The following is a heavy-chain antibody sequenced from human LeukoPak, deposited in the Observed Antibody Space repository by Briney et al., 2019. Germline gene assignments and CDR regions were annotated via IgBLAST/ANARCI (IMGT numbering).Heavy chain of an antibody. CDR1: GFTFSSYS. Sequence: GGSLRLSCAASGFTFSSYSMNWVRQAPGKGLEWVSSISSSSSYIYYADSVKGRFTISRDNAKNSLYLQMNSLSAEDTAVYYCARDDGEYSYGSDYWGQGTLVTVSS. D-gene: IGHD5-18*01. CDR3: ARDDGEYSYGSDY. V-gene: IGHV3-21*01. J-gene: IGHJ4*02. CDR2: ISSSSSYI.